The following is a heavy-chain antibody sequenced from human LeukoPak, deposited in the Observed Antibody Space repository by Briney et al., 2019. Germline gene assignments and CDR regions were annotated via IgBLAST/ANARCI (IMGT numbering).Heavy chain of an antibody. J-gene: IGHJ4*02. Sequence: ASVKVSCKSSGYTFTSYYMYWVRQAPGQGLEWMGIINPSGGSTSYAQKFQGRVTMTRDTSISTAYMELSRLRSDDAAVYYCARDWDQLLIYDYWGQGTLVTVSS. CDR3: ARDWDQLLIYDY. V-gene: IGHV1-46*01. D-gene: IGHD2-2*01. CDR1: GYTFTSYY. CDR2: INPSGGST.